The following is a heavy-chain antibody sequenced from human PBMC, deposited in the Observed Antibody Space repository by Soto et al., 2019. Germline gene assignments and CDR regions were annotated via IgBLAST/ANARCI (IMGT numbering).Heavy chain of an antibody. CDR2: IYYSGST. V-gene: IGHV4-59*01. D-gene: IGHD6-13*01. CDR3: ARTPWMYSRPLTRYFDY. CDR1: GGSISSYY. J-gene: IGHJ4*02. Sequence: PSETLSLTCTVSGGSISSYYWSWIRQPPGKGLEWIGYIYYSGSTNYNPSLKSRVTISVDTSKNQFSLKLSSVTAADTAVYYCARTPWMYSRPLTRYFDYWGQGTLVTVSS.